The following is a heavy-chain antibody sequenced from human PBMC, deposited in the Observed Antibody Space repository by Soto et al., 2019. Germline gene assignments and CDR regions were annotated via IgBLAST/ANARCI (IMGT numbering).Heavy chain of an antibody. Sequence: ASVKVSCEASGYTFTSYDINWVRQATGQGLEWMGWMNPNSGNTGYAQKFQGRVTMTRNTSISTAYMELSSLRSEDTAVYYCARGGGSGSYYYYYGMDVWGQGTTVTVSS. D-gene: IGHD3-10*01. CDR3: ARGGGSGSYYYYYGMDV. CDR2: MNPNSGNT. CDR1: GYTFTSYD. J-gene: IGHJ6*02. V-gene: IGHV1-8*01.